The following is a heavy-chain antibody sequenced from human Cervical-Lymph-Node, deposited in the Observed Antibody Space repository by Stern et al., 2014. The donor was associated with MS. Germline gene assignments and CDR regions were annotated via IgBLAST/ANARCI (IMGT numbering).Heavy chain of an antibody. CDR2: ISPGGTYT. CDR3: AKDRRGD. CDR1: GFTFNNYA. D-gene: IGHD3-10*01. Sequence: EVQLVESGGGLVQPGGSLGLSCAASGFTFNNYAMNWVRQAPGKGLEWVSAISPGGTYTYYADSVKGRFTISRDNSTNTVYLQMNSLRAEDSAVYYCAKDRRGDWGQGTLVTVSS. V-gene: IGHV3-23*04. J-gene: IGHJ4*02.